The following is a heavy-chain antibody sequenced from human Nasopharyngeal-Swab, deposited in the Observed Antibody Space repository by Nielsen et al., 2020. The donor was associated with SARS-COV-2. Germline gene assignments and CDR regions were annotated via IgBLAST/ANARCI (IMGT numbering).Heavy chain of an antibody. CDR3: ATTTPIVGPPSWFDP. CDR1: GYTLTELS. D-gene: IGHD1-26*01. J-gene: IGHJ5*02. V-gene: IGHV1-24*01. CDR2: FDPEDGET. Sequence: ASVKVSCKVSGYTLTELSMHWVRQAPGKGLEWMGGFDPEDGETIYAQKFQGRVTMTEDTSTDTAYMELSSLRSEDTAVYYCATTTPIVGPPSWFDPWGQGTLVTVSS.